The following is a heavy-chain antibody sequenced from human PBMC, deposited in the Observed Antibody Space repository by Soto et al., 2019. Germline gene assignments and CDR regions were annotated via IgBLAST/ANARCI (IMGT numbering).Heavy chain of an antibody. CDR3: ARWNGYCSSTSCYFVDH. CDR1: GYTFTSYG. D-gene: IGHD2-2*01. V-gene: IGHV1-18*01. Sequence: GASVKVSCKASGYTFTSYGISWVRQAPGQGLEWMGWISAYNGNTNYAQKLQGRVTMTTDTSTSTAYMELRSLRSDDTAVYYCARWNGYCSSTSCYFVDHWGQGTLVTVSS. J-gene: IGHJ4*02. CDR2: ISAYNGNT.